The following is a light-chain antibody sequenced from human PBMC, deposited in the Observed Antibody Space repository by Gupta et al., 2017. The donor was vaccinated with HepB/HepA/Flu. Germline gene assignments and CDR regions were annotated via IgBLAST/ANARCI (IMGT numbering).Light chain of an antibody. Sequence: QSVLTQPPSASGPPGQRVTISCSGGSANIGSNTVHWYQHLPGTAPKLLIYGKNQRPSGVPDRFSGSTSGTSASLAISGLQSEDEADYYCATWDDSLKGRVFGGGTKLTVL. CDR2: GKN. CDR1: SANIGSNT. V-gene: IGLV1-44*01. CDR3: ATWDDSLKGRV. J-gene: IGLJ2*01.